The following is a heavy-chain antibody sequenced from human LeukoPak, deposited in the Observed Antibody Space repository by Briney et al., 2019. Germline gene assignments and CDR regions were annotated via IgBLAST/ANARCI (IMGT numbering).Heavy chain of an antibody. CDR3: ARLALSMTTGPVDY. D-gene: IGHD4-11*01. J-gene: IGHJ4*02. V-gene: IGHV1-58*02. CDR2: IVVCSGNT. Sequence: ASVKVSFKASGFTFTSSAMQWVRQARGQRLEWIGWIVVCSGNTNYAQKFQGRVTITTDESTSTAYMELSSLRSEDTAVYYCARLALSMTTGPVDYWGQGTLVTVSS. CDR1: GFTFTSSA.